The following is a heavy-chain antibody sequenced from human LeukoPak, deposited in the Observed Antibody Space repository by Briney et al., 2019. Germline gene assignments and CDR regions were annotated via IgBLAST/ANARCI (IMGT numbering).Heavy chain of an antibody. CDR3: ARASVRWGLIFDY. CDR2: IHHSGST. J-gene: IGHJ4*02. CDR1: GDSISSTNW. V-gene: IGHV4-4*02. D-gene: IGHD1-26*01. Sequence: SETLSLTCAVSGDSISSTNWWGWVRRPPGKGLEWIGEIHHSGSTNYNVSLKSRVTISVDKSKNQFSLKLSSVTAADTAVYYCARASVRWGLIFDYWGQGTLVTVSS.